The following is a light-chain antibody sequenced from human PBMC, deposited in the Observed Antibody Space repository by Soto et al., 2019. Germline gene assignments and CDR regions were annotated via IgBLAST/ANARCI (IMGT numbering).Light chain of an antibody. CDR3: SSYAGSNNVV. V-gene: IGLV2-8*01. CDR1: SSDVGDYKY. Sequence: QSALTQPPSASGSPGQSVTISCTGTSSDVGDYKYVSWYQQHPGKAPKLMIFEVTKRPSGVPDRFSGSKSGNTASLTVSGLQAEDEADYYCSSYAGSNNVVFGGGTKVTVL. J-gene: IGLJ2*01. CDR2: EVT.